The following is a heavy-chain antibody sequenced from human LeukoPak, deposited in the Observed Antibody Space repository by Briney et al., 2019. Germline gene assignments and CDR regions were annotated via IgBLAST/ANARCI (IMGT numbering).Heavy chain of an antibody. CDR3: ARQNDFRLDY. Sequence: GESLKISCKGSGYTFSSYWIGWVRQMPGKGLEWMGIIYPGDSNTRYSPSLQGQVTISVDTSIGTAYLQWSSLKASDTAIYYCARQNDFRLDYWGQGTLVTVSS. D-gene: IGHD3-3*01. V-gene: IGHV5-51*01. CDR2: IYPGDSNT. J-gene: IGHJ4*02. CDR1: GYTFSSYW.